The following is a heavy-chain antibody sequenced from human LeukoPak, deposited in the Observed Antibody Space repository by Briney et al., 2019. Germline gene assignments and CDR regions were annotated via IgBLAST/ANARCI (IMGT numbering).Heavy chain of an antibody. CDR2: INQDGSEE. V-gene: IGHV3-7*01. Sequence: GGSLRLSCAASGFTFSNYWMTWVRQAPGKGQEWVAHINQDGSEEHYMDSAKARFTISRDNAKNSLSLQMNSLRAEDTAVYYCVRDGGVSGYDLLDYWGQGTLVTDSS. CDR3: VRDGGVSGYDLLDY. CDR1: GFTFSNYW. D-gene: IGHD5-12*01. J-gene: IGHJ4*02.